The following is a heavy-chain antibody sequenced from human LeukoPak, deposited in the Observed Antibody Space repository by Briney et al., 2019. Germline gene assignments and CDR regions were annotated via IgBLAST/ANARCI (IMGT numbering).Heavy chain of an antibody. CDR2: ISFSNSTL. Sequence: GGSLRLSCAASGFNVSYYSMNWVRQAPGKGLEWGSYISFSNSTLYYADSVRGRFTISRDNAKNSLSLQMNSLRAEDTAVYYCGGGGATSFDYWGQGILATVSS. CDR1: GFNVSYYS. D-gene: IGHD5-12*01. CDR3: GGGGATSFDY. V-gene: IGHV3-48*04. J-gene: IGHJ4*02.